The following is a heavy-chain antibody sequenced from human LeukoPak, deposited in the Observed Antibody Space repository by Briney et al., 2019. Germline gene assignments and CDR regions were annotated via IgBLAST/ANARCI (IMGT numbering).Heavy chain of an antibody. V-gene: IGHV1-69*05. CDR3: ARDRAPAIGPQPAYYYYYMDV. D-gene: IGHD2-21*02. J-gene: IGHJ6*03. CDR2: IIPMFGPA. CDR1: GGTFSNYA. Sequence: ASVKVSCKASGGTFSNYAISWVRQAPGQGLEWMGGIIPMFGPASSAQKFQGRVTITTDDSTSTVYMELSSLTSEDTAVYYCARDRAPAIGPQPAYYYYYMDVWGKGTTVTVSS.